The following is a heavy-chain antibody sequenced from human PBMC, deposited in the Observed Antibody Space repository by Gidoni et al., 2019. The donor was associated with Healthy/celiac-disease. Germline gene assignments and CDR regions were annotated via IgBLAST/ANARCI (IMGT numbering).Heavy chain of an antibody. V-gene: IGHV3-48*03. Sequence: EVQLVESGGGLVQPGGSLRLSCAASGFTFSSYEMNWVRQAPGKGLEWVSYISSSGSTIYYADSVKGRFTISRDNAKNSLYLQMNSLRAEDTAVYYCARGRKYYYDSSGVDYWGQGTLVTVSS. CDR3: ARGRKYYYDSSGVDY. D-gene: IGHD3-22*01. CDR2: ISSSGSTI. J-gene: IGHJ4*02. CDR1: GFTFSSYE.